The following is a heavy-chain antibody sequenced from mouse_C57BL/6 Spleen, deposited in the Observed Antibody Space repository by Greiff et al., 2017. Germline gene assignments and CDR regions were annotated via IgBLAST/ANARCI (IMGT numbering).Heavy chain of an antibody. CDR2: ISDGGSYT. CDR1: GFTFSSYA. Sequence: EVKLVESGGGLVKPGGSLKLSCAASGFTFSSYAMSWVRQTPEKRLEWVATISDGGSYTYYPDNVKGRFTISRDNAKNNLYLQMSHLKSEDTAMYYCARGLGRAWFAYWGQGTLVTGSA. V-gene: IGHV5-4*03. J-gene: IGHJ3*01. D-gene: IGHD4-1*01. CDR3: ARGLGRAWFAY.